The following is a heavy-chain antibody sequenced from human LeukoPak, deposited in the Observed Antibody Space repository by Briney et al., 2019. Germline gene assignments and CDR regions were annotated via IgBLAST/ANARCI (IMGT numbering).Heavy chain of an antibody. CDR2: IYYSGTA. D-gene: IGHD3-22*01. CDR3: VRMSYYENSGYSPFDS. J-gene: IGHJ4*02. V-gene: IGHV4-39*01. CDR1: NDSISSTISF. Sequence: PSETLSHTRTVSNDSISSTISFWGWIRQPPGKGLEWIGSIYYSGTAYYSPSLKSRVTISVDMSESQFSLKLTSVTAADTAIYYCVRMSYYENSGYSPFDSWGQGTLFTVSS.